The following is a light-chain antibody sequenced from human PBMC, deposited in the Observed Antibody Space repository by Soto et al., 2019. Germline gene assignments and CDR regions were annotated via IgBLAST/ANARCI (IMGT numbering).Light chain of an antibody. Sequence: EIVLTQSPGTLALSPGEGATLSCRASQSVSKYLAWYQQKPGQAPRLRIYGASSRATGIPDSFSGSGSGTDFTLTISRLEPEDFAVYYCQQYGGSPKTFGQGTKV. CDR1: QSVSKY. CDR3: QQYGGSPKT. CDR2: GAS. V-gene: IGKV3-20*01. J-gene: IGKJ1*01.